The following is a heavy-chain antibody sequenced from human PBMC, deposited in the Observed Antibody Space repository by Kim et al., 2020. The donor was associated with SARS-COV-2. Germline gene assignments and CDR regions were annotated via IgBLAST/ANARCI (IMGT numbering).Heavy chain of an antibody. J-gene: IGHJ3*02. D-gene: IGHD3-22*01. CDR3: ARAEDITMIVVVITKLQAFEI. Sequence: GGSLRLSCAASGFTFSSYSMNWVRQAPGKGLEWVSSISSSSSYIYYADSVKGRFTISRDNAKNSLYLQMNSLRAEDTAVYYCARAEDITMIVVVITKLQAFEIWGQGTMVTVSS. CDR1: GFTFSSYS. CDR2: ISSSSSYI. V-gene: IGHV3-21*01.